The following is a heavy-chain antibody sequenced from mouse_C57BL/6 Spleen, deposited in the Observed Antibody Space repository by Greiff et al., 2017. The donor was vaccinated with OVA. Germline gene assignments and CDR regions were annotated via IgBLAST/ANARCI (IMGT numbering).Heavy chain of an antibody. CDR1: GFNIKDDY. CDR3: ARLGQDDY. Sequence: QVQLQQSGAELVRPGASVKLSCTASGFNIKDDYMHWVKQRPEQGLEWIGQIYPGDGDTNYNGKFKGKATLTADKSSSTAYMQLSSLTSEDSAVYFCARLGQDDYWGQGTTLTVSS. CDR2: IYPGDGDT. D-gene: IGHD3-3*01. J-gene: IGHJ2*01. V-gene: IGHV1-80*01.